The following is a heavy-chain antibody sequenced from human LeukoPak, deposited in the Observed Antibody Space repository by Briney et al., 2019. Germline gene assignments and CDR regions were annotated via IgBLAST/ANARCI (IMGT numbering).Heavy chain of an antibody. J-gene: IGHJ4*02. CDR2: IYHSGST. CDR3: ARDGIAVAGTSVF. V-gene: IGHV4-38-2*02. Sequence: SETLSLTCTVSGYSISSGYYWGWIRQPPGKGLEWIGSIYHSGSTYYNPSLKSRVTISVDTSKNQFSLKLSSVTAADTAVYYCARDGIAVAGTSVFWGQGTLVTVSS. CDR1: GYSISSGYY. D-gene: IGHD6-19*01.